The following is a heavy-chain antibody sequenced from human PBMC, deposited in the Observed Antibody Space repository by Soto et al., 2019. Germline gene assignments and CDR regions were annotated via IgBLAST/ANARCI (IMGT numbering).Heavy chain of an antibody. J-gene: IGHJ6*03. CDR2: INHSGST. CDR3: ARVYYDFWSVDYYYYMDV. V-gene: IGHV4-34*01. D-gene: IGHD3-3*01. CDR1: GGSFSGYY. Sequence: SETLSLTCAVYGGSFSGYYWSWIRQPPGKGLEWIGEINHSGSTNYNPSLKSRVTISVDTSKNQFSLKLSSVTAADTAVYYCARVYYDFWSVDYYYYMDVWGKGTTVTVSS.